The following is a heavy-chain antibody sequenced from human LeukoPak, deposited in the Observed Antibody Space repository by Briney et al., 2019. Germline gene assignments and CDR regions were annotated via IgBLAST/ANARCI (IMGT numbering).Heavy chain of an antibody. Sequence: GGSLRLSCAASGFTFSSYSMNWVRQAPGKGLEWVSYIRSSSSTIYYADSVKGRFTISRDNAKNSLYLQMNSLRAEDTAVYYCARDSSPYYYDSSLFDYWGQGTLVTVSS. CDR3: ARDSSPYYYDSSLFDY. D-gene: IGHD3-22*01. V-gene: IGHV3-48*01. J-gene: IGHJ4*02. CDR1: GFTFSSYS. CDR2: IRSSSSTI.